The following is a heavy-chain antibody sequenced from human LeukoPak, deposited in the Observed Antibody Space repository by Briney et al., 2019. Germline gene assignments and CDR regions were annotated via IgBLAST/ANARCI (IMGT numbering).Heavy chain of an antibody. CDR3: ARGSITMVRGVLRNYGMDV. CDR1: GFTFSSYA. V-gene: IGHV3-30-3*01. Sequence: GGSLRLSCAASGFTFSSYAMHWVRQAPGEGLEWVAVISYDGSNKYYADSVKGRFTISRDNSKNTLYLQMNSLRAEDTAVYYCARGSITMVRGVLRNYGMDVWGQGTTVTVSS. CDR2: ISYDGSNK. J-gene: IGHJ6*02. D-gene: IGHD3-10*01.